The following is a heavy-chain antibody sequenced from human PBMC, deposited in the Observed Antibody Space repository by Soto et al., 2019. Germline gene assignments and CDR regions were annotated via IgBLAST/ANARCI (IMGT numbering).Heavy chain of an antibody. CDR1: GDTFNFYT. Sequence: QVQLVQSGAEVKKPGSSVKVSCKASGDTFNFYTINWVRQAPGLGLEWMGRFNPILSFSNSALKFQGRVTLTADKSTSTAYMVLISLRSEDKAIYYCATSFGSGSRAFDYWGQGALVTVSS. D-gene: IGHD3-10*01. CDR3: ATSFGSGSRAFDY. J-gene: IGHJ4*02. CDR2: FNPILSFS. V-gene: IGHV1-69*02.